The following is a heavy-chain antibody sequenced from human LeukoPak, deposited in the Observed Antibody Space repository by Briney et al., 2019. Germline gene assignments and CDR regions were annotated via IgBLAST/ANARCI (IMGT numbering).Heavy chain of an antibody. CDR1: GFTFSSYW. CDR3: AKDRYCSGGSCSLNAFDI. D-gene: IGHD2-15*01. V-gene: IGHV3-23*01. Sequence: GGSLRLSRAASGFTFSSYWMSWVRQAPGKGLEWVSAISGSGGSTYYADSVKGRFTISRDNSKNTLYLQMNSLRAEDTAVYYCAKDRYCSGGSCSLNAFDIWGQGTMVTVSS. J-gene: IGHJ3*02. CDR2: ISGSGGST.